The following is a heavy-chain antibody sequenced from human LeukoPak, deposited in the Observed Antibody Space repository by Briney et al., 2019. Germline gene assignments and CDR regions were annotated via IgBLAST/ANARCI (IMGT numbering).Heavy chain of an antibody. Sequence: GGSLRLSCAASGFTFDDYAMHWVRQAPGKGLEWVSGISWNSGSIGYADSVKGRFTISRDNAKNSLYLQMNSLRAEDTALYYCAKDIASTHGAFDIWGQGTMVTVSS. CDR2: ISWNSGSI. J-gene: IGHJ3*02. CDR3: AKDIASTHGAFDI. D-gene: IGHD5/OR15-5a*01. CDR1: GFTFDDYA. V-gene: IGHV3-9*01.